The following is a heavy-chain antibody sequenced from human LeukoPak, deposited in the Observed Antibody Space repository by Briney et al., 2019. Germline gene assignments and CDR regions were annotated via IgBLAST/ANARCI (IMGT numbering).Heavy chain of an antibody. J-gene: IGHJ4*02. V-gene: IGHV3-66*01. D-gene: IGHD3-10*01. Sequence: GGSLRLSCAASGFTVSSDYMSWVRQAPGKGLEWVSIIYSGGSTYYADSVKGRFTISRDNSKNTLYLQMNSLRAEDTAVYYCARDSGSYYNYWGQGTLVTVSS. CDR1: GFTVSSDY. CDR3: ARDSGSYYNY. CDR2: IYSGGST.